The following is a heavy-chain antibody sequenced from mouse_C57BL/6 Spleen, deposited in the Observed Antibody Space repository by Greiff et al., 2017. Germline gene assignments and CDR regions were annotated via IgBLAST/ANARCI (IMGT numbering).Heavy chain of an antibody. CDR1: GYTFTSYW. CDR2: INPSSGGT. V-gene: IGHV1-53*01. J-gene: IGHJ1*03. D-gene: IGHD2-4*01. Sequence: QVQLQQSGTELVKPGASVKLSCKASGYTFTSYWMHWVKQRPGHGLEWIGKINPSSGGTNYNEKFKSKATLTVDKYSSTAYMQLSSLTSEVSAVAYYARCDSYWYFDVWGKGTTVTVSS. CDR3: ARCDSYWYFDV.